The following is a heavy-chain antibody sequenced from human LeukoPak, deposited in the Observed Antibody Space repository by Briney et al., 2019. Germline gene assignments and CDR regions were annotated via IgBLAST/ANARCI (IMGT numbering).Heavy chain of an antibody. CDR2: IYYSGST. CDR3: ARVRYCSGGSCYSPYYYYYMDV. J-gene: IGHJ6*03. Sequence: TLSLTCTVSGGSISSGGYYWSWIRQHPGKGLEWIGYIYYSGSTYYNPSLKSRVTISVDTSKNQFPLKLSSVTAADTAVYYCARVRYCSGGSCYSPYYYYYMDVWGKGTTVSVSS. CDR1: GGSISSGGYY. V-gene: IGHV4-31*03. D-gene: IGHD2-15*01.